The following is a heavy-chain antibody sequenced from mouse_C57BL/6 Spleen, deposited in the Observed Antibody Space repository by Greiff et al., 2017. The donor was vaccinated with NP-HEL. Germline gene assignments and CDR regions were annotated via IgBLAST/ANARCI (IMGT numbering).Heavy chain of an antibody. CDR3: ARLRGTLFDY. J-gene: IGHJ2*01. Sequence: EVKLMESGGGLVKPGGSLKLSCAASGFTFSDYGMHWVRQAPEKGLEWVAYISSGSSTIYYADTVKGRFTISRDNAKNTLFLQMTSLRSEDTAMYYCARLRGTLFDYWGQGTTLTVSS. CDR2: ISSGSSTI. CDR1: GFTFSDYG. D-gene: IGHD2-12*01. V-gene: IGHV5-17*01.